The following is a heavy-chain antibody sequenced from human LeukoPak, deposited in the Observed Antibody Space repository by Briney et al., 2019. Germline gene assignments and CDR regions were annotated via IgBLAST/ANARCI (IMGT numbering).Heavy chain of an antibody. J-gene: IGHJ6*03. D-gene: IGHD3-3*01. CDR2: INPNSGGT. V-gene: IGHV1-2*02. CDR1: GYTFTGYY. CDR3: ARDGIYDFWSGYSYYYYMDV. Sequence: ASVKVSCKASGYTFTGYYMHWVRQAPGQGLEWMGWINPNSGGTNYAQKFQGRVTMTRDTSISTAYMELSRLRSDDTAVYYCARDGIYDFWSGYSYYYYMDVWGKGTTVTVSS.